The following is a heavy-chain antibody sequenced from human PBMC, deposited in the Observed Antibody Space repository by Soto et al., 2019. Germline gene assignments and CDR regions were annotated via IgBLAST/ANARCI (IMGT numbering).Heavy chain of an antibody. CDR2: ISGYNGNT. D-gene: IGHD6-19*01. V-gene: IGHV1-18*01. CDR1: GYTFSNYG. CDR3: SRFIMVGGWFDPNYDHGMEV. J-gene: IGHJ6*02. Sequence: QVQLVQSGAEVKKPGASVTVSCTTSGYTFSNYGLNWVRQAPGQGREWMGWISGYNGNTNYAQTVQGRGTMTTDTSRGTGYMELRSLKSDDKAIYYCSRFIMVGGWFDPNYDHGMEVWGQGTTVTVSS.